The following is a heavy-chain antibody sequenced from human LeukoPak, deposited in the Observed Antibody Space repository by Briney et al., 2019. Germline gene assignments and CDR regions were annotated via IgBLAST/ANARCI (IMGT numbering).Heavy chain of an antibody. D-gene: IGHD6-13*01. CDR3: ARAAPLYSSPRPFDY. Sequence: GASVKVSCKASGYTFTGYYMHWVRQAPGQGLEWMGWINPNSGGTNYAQEFQGRVTMTRDTSISTAYMELSRLRSDDTAVYYCARAAPLYSSPRPFDYWGQGTLVTVSS. CDR1: GYTFTGYY. CDR2: INPNSGGT. V-gene: IGHV1-2*02. J-gene: IGHJ4*02.